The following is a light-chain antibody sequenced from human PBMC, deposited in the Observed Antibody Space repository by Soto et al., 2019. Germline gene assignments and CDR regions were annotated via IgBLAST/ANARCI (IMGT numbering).Light chain of an antibody. CDR3: QQYGHSLWT. CDR1: QSVSSGH. Sequence: DIVFTQSPCTLSLSPFERSSLSCGASQSVSSGHLAWYQQKPGQAPRLLIYGASSRATGIPDRFSGSGSGTDFTLTISRLEPEDYAVYYCQQYGHSLWTFGQGTKVDIK. J-gene: IGKJ1*01. V-gene: IGKV3-20*01. CDR2: GAS.